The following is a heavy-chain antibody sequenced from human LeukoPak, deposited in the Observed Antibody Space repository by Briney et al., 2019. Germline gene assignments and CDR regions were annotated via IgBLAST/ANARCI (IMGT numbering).Heavy chain of an antibody. Sequence: GGSLRLSCAASGFTFSGSAMHWVRQASGKGLEWVGRIRSKANSYATAYAASVKGRFTISRDDSKNTAYLQMNSLKTEDTAVYYCTSAIAARPQLGYWGQGTLVTVSS. D-gene: IGHD6-6*01. CDR1: GFTFSGSA. J-gene: IGHJ4*02. CDR2: IRSKANSYAT. CDR3: TSAIAARPQLGY. V-gene: IGHV3-73*01.